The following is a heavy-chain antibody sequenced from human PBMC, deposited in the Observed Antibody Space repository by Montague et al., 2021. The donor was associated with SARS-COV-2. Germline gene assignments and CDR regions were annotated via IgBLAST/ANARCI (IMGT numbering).Heavy chain of an antibody. J-gene: IGHJ3*02. CDR2: NYYSGTT. V-gene: IGHV4-39*01. CDR1: GGSITRNYY. D-gene: IGHD3-10*01. Sequence: SETLSLTCTVSGGSITRNYYWCWIRQPPGKGLEWVGNNYYSGTTXXNPXXXSRVTISVDASKNQFSLNLTSVTAADTAVYYCARPLVRGVPKAFDIWGQGALVIVSS. CDR3: ARPLVRGVPKAFDI.